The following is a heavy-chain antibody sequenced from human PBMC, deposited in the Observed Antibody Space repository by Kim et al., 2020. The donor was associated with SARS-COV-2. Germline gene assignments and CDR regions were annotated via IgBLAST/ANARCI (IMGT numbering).Heavy chain of an antibody. D-gene: IGHD3-3*01. J-gene: IGHJ3*02. CDR3: ARHLTIFGVVTPLEAFDI. Sequence: LKSRVTISVDTAKNPFSLKLSSVTAADTAVYYCARHLTIFGVVTPLEAFDIWGQGTMVTVSS. V-gene: IGHV4-61*07.